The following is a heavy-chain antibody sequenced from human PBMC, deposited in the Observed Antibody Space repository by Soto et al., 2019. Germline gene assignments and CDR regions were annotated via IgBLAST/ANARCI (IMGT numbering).Heavy chain of an antibody. CDR3: AREKVDYYDSSGYYYVSRPADAFDI. D-gene: IGHD3-22*01. CDR1: GYTFTGYY. CDR2: INPNSGGT. Sequence: ASVKVSCKASGYTFTGYYMHWVRQAPGQGLEWMGWINPNSGGTNYAQKFQGWVTMTRDTSISTAYMELSRLRSDDTAVYYCAREKVDYYDSSGYYYVSRPADAFDIWGQGTMVTASS. V-gene: IGHV1-2*04. J-gene: IGHJ3*02.